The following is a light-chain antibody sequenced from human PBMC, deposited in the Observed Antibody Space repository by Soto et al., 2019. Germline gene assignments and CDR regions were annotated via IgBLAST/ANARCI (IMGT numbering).Light chain of an antibody. CDR1: QSVSSSY. CDR2: DAS. Sequence: EIVLTQSPATLSLSPGERATLSCRASQSVSSSYLAWYQQKSGLAPRLLIYDASSRATGIPDRFSGSGSGTDFTLTISRLEPEDFAVYYCQQYGSSPLTFGGGTKLEIK. CDR3: QQYGSSPLT. J-gene: IGKJ4*01. V-gene: IGKV3D-20*01.